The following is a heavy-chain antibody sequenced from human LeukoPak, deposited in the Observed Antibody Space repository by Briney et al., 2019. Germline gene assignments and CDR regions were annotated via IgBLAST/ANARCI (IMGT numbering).Heavy chain of an antibody. D-gene: IGHD2-21*02. Sequence: PGGSLRLSCAASGFTFSSYGMHWVRQAPGKGLEWVAFIRYDGSNKYYADSVKGRFTISRDNSKNTLYLQMNGLRAEDTAVYYCAKDPTAPLAYCGGDCYGGVNYWGQGTLVTVSS. CDR3: AKDPTAPLAYCGGDCYGGVNY. CDR2: IRYDGSNK. J-gene: IGHJ4*02. V-gene: IGHV3-30*02. CDR1: GFTFSSYG.